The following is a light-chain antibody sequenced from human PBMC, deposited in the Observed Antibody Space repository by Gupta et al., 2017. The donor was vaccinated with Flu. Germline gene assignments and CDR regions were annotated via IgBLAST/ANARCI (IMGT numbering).Light chain of an antibody. J-gene: IGKJ2*01. CDR3: QQYGISVYT. Sequence: GTLSLSPGERATLSCRASQSVNNNLLTWYQQKPGQAPRLLIYGASSRATGIPDRFSGSGSGTDFTLTIRRVEPEDFAVYYCQQYGISVYTFGQGKKLEIK. CDR1: QSVNNNL. V-gene: IGKV3-20*01. CDR2: GAS.